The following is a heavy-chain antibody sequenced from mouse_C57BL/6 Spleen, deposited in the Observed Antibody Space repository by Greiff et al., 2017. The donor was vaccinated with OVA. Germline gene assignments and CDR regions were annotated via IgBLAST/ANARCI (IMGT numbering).Heavy chain of an antibody. J-gene: IGHJ3*01. V-gene: IGHV14-3*01. CDR1: GFNIKNTY. CDR3: ARGAFYDGYSFAY. CDR2: IDPANGNT. D-gene: IGHD2-3*01. Sequence: EVKVVESVAELVRPGASVKLSCTASGFNIKNTYMHWVKQRPEQGLEWIGRIDPANGNTKYAPKFQGKATITADTSSNTAYLQLSSLTSEDTAIYYCARGAFYDGYSFAYWGQGTLVTVSA.